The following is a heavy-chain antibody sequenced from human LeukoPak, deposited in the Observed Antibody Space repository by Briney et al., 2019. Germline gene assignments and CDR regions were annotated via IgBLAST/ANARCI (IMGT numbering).Heavy chain of an antibody. D-gene: IGHD3-9*01. CDR2: IWPGDSET. Sequence: PGGSLQISCKGSGFQFTSYWIGWVRQPPGKGLEWMGSIWPGDSETTYNPPFQGQVTVSADTSSSTAYLQWSSLKASDTAMYYCARHYDILTGTSGFDPWGQGTLVTVSS. CDR3: ARHYDILTGTSGFDP. J-gene: IGHJ5*02. V-gene: IGHV5-51*01. CDR1: GFQFTSYW.